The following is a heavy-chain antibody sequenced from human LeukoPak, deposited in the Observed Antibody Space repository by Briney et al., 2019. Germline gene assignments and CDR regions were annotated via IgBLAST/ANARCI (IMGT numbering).Heavy chain of an antibody. J-gene: IGHJ4*02. D-gene: IGHD6-19*01. V-gene: IGHV3-74*01. CDR3: ARGGVGCFDY. CDR1: EFTFSNYW. Sequence: PGGSLRLSCEASEFTFSNYWMHWVRQAPGKGLVWVSRMNYDGSATTYADSVKGRFTISRDNAKNTVSLQMNSLRAEDTAVYYCARGGVGCFDYWGQGTLVTVSS. CDR2: MNYDGSAT.